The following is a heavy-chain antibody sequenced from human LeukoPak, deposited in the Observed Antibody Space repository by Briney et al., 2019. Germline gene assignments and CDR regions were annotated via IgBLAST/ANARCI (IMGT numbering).Heavy chain of an antibody. V-gene: IGHV1-2*02. CDR3: ARDFYDSSGYYYGY. J-gene: IGHJ4*02. Sequence: ASVKVSCKASGYTFTGYYMHWVRQAPGQGLEWMGWINPNSGGTNYAQKFQGRVTMTRDTSTSTAYMELSRLRSDDTAVYYCARDFYDSSGYYYGYWGQGTLVTVSS. CDR2: INPNSGGT. CDR1: GYTFTGYY. D-gene: IGHD3-22*01.